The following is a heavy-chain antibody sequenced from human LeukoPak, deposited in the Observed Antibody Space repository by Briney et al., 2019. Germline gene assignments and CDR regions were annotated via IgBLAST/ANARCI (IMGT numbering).Heavy chain of an antibody. CDR3: AKSITMVRGVIFGWFDP. D-gene: IGHD3-10*01. J-gene: IGHJ5*02. CDR2: ISGSGGST. CDR1: GFTLSSYP. V-gene: IGHV3-23*01. Sequence: GGSLRLSCAASGFTLSSYPMNWVRQAPGKGLEWVSAISGSGGSTYYADSVKGRFTISRDNSKNTLYLQMNSLRAEDTAVYYCAKSITMVRGVIFGWFDPWGQGTLVTVSS.